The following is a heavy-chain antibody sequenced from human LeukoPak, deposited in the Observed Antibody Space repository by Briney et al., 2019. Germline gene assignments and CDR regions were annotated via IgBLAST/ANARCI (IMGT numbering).Heavy chain of an antibody. Sequence: SVKVSCKASGGTFSSYAISWVRQAPGQGLEWMGRIIPIFGTANYAQKLQGRVTMTTDTSTSTAYMELRSLRSDDTAVYYCARGNWNDGPDYWGQGTLVTVSS. CDR1: GGTFSSYA. CDR3: ARGNWNDGPDY. D-gene: IGHD1-1*01. J-gene: IGHJ4*02. CDR2: IIPIFGTA. V-gene: IGHV1-69*05.